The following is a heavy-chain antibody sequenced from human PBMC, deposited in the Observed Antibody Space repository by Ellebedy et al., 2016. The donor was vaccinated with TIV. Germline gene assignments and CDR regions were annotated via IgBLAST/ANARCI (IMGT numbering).Heavy chain of an antibody. CDR2: INTDGTAK. D-gene: IGHD1-26*01. CDR1: GFSFSNYW. CDR3: ARSGSYYGRFDY. V-gene: IGHV3-74*01. J-gene: IGHJ4*02. Sequence: GGSLRLXCAASGFSFSNYWIHWVRQAPGKGLVWVSIINTDGTAKRYADSVKGRFTISRDNAKNSLYLQMNSLRAEDTALYYCARSGSYYGRFDYWGQGTLVTVSS.